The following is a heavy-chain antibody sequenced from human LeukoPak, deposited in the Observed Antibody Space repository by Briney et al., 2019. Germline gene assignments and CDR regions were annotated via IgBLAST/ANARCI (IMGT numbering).Heavy chain of an antibody. D-gene: IGHD2-2*01. CDR2: IYYSGIT. CDR1: GGSISSSSYY. V-gene: IGHV4-39*01. J-gene: IGHJ6*03. CDR3: ARGVIVVVPAAYMDV. Sequence: ASETLSLTCTVSGGSISSSSYYWGWIRQPPGKVREWIGSIYYSGITYYNPSLKSRVTISVDTSKNQFSLKLSSVTAADTAVYYCARGVIVVVPAAYMDVWGKGTTVTVSS.